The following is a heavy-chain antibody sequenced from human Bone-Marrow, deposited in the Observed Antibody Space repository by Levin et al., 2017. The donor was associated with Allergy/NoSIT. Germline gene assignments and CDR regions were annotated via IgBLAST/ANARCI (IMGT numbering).Heavy chain of an antibody. CDR3: ARAPLFNNGWFYFDS. CDR2: MHDRGMN. Sequence: KTSETLSLTCSVSGASIWSYYWSWIRQPPGKGLEWLGYMHDRGMNNYNPSLRGRATISLDTSREQFSLELTSVTAADTAVYFCARAPLFNNGWFYFDSWGQGILVTVSS. V-gene: IGHV4-59*01. J-gene: IGHJ4*02. CDR1: GASIWSYY. D-gene: IGHD2-8*01.